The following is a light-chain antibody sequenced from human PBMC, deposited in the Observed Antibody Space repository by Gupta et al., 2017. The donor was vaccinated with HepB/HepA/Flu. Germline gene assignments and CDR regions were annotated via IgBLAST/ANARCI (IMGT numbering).Light chain of an antibody. V-gene: IGKV1-5*03. Sequence: DIQMTQSPSTLSASLGDRVIITCRASQNIVTSLAWYQQKPGNAPKVLIYEASKLQPGAPSRFSGSGSGTEFTLTISSLQPDDFATYYCQQYNLYIYTFGQGTKLEI. CDR2: EAS. CDR3: QQYNLYIYT. CDR1: QNIVTS. J-gene: IGKJ2*01.